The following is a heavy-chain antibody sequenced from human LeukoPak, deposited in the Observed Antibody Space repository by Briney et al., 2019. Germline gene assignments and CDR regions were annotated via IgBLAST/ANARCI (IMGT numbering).Heavy chain of an antibody. CDR1: GGPISSYY. CDR3: AKEGGYCSSTSCYDY. J-gene: IGHJ4*02. Sequence: PSETLSLTCTVSGGPISSYYWSWIRQPPGKGLEWIGYVYYSGSTNYNPSLKSRVTISVDTSKNQFSLRLSSVTAADTAVYYCAKEGGYCSSTSCYDYWGQGTLVTVSS. V-gene: IGHV4-59*01. CDR2: VYYSGST. D-gene: IGHD2-2*01.